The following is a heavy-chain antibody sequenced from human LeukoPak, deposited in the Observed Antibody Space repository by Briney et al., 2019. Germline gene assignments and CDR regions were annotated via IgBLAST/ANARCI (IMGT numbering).Heavy chain of an antibody. CDR1: GGSLSSSSYY. CDR2: IYYSGST. V-gene: IGHV4-39*01. Sequence: SETLSLTCTVSGGSLSSSSYYWGWIRQPPGKGLEWIGSIYYSGSTYYNPSLKSRVTISVDTSKNQFSLKLSSVTAADTAVYYCARQGYCSGGSCYSYFDYWGQGTLVTVSS. D-gene: IGHD2-15*01. J-gene: IGHJ4*02. CDR3: ARQGYCSGGSCYSYFDY.